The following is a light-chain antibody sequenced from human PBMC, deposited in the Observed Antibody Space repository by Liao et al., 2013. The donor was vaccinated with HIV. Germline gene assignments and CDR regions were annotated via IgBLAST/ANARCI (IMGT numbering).Light chain of an antibody. CDR1: KLGAKY. CDR3: QAWDSSTDVA. Sequence: SYELTQPPSVSVSPGQTATITCSGEKLGAKYACWYQQQPGRSPVLVMFQDNRRPSGIPQRFSGSNSGNTATLTISGTQTLDEADYYCQAWDSSTDVAFGGGTEADRP. V-gene: IGLV3-1*01. CDR2: QDN. J-gene: IGLJ2*01.